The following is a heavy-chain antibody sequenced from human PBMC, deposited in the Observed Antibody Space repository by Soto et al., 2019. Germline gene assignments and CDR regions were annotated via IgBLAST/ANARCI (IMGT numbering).Heavy chain of an antibody. Sequence: SGGSLRLSCAASGFTFSSYSMNWVRQAPGKGLEWVSSISSSSSYIYYADSVKGRFTISRDNAKNSLYLQMNSLRAEDTAVYYCARDATPYYYDSSGYYLSYWGQGTLVTVSS. J-gene: IGHJ4*02. CDR2: ISSSSSYI. V-gene: IGHV3-21*01. CDR3: ARDATPYYYDSSGYYLSY. CDR1: GFTFSSYS. D-gene: IGHD3-22*01.